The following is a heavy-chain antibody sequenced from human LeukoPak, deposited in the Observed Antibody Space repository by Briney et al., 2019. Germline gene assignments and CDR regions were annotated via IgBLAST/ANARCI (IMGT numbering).Heavy chain of an antibody. Sequence: KPGSSGEVSCKASGGTFSSYTISWGRQGPGQGLEWMGRIIPILGIANYAQKFQGRVTITADKSTSTAYMELSSLRSEDTAVYYCAREFDFWSGYLDYWGQGTLVTVSS. CDR1: GGTFSSYT. V-gene: IGHV1-69*04. CDR2: IIPILGIA. J-gene: IGHJ4*02. D-gene: IGHD3-3*01. CDR3: AREFDFWSGYLDY.